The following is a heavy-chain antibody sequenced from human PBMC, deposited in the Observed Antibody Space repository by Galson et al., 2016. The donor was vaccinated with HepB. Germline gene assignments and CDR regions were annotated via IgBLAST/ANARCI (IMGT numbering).Heavy chain of an antibody. D-gene: IGHD3-10*01. CDR3: ARDVVVGDYGSGRGDV. CDR2: ISGSGSYT. J-gene: IGHJ6*02. Sequence: SLRLSCAASGFLFSDYYMSWVRQVPGEGLQWISDISGSGSYTRYTDALQGRFAVSRDNVKKSLYLQITSLRVEDTAVYYCARDVVVGDYGSGRGDVWGQGTTVIVSS. V-gene: IGHV3-11*05. CDR1: GFLFSDYY.